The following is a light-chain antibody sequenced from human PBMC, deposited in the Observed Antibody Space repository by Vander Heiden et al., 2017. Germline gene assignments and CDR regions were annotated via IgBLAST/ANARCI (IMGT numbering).Light chain of an antibody. J-gene: IGLJ2*01. V-gene: IGLV1-51*01. CDR2: DNN. Sequence: QSVLTQPPSLSTSPGQKGTISCTGTSSNMGINYVSWYQQLPGTAPKLLIYDNNKRPSGMPDRFSGSKSGTSATLDITGLQNGDEGDYYCGTWDIGLSIVIFGGGTKLTVL. CDR1: SSNMGINY. CDR3: GTWDIGLSIVI.